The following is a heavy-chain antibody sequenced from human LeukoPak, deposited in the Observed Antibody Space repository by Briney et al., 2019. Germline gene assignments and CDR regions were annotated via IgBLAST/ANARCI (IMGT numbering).Heavy chain of an antibody. CDR2: IYYSGST. Sequence: PSETLSLTCAVYGGSFSGYYWSWIRQPPGKGLEWIGYIYYSGSTNYNPSLKSRVTISVDTSKNQFSLKLSSVTAADTAVYYCARDLGYSSGWYDYWGQGTLVTVSS. J-gene: IGHJ4*02. D-gene: IGHD6-19*01. V-gene: IGHV4-59*01. CDR3: ARDLGYSSGWYDY. CDR1: GGSFSGYY.